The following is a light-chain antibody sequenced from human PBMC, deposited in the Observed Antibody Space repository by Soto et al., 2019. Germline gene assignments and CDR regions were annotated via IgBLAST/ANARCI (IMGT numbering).Light chain of an antibody. CDR2: ENY. V-gene: IGLV1-51*02. CDR1: ASNIGNNY. CDR3: GAWDNSLTGGV. Sequence: QSALTQPPSVSAAPGQKVTISCSGSASNIGNNYVSWYQQLPGTAPKLLIYENYELPSGIPDRFSGSKSGTSATLGITGLQSGDEADYYCGAWDNSLTGGVFGGGTKVTVL. J-gene: IGLJ2*01.